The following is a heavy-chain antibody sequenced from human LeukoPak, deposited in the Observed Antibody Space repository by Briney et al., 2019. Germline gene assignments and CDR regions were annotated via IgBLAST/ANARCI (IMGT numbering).Heavy chain of an antibody. V-gene: IGHV3-11*01. Sequence: GGSLRLSCAASGFTFSDYYMSWIRQAPGKGLEWVSYISSSGSTIYYADSVKGRFTISRDNAKNSLYLQMNSLRAEGTAVYYCAGVARDGVFDIWGQGTMVTVSS. CDR3: AGVARDGVFDI. CDR1: GFTFSDYY. D-gene: IGHD2-21*01. CDR2: ISSSGSTI. J-gene: IGHJ3*02.